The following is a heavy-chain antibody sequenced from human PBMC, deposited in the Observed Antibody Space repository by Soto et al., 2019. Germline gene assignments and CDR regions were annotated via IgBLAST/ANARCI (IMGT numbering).Heavy chain of an antibody. CDR1: GLTVSGNY. CDR2: IYSDGGT. CDR3: ARGLYGSASWCYYGMDV. D-gene: IGHD3-10*01. J-gene: IGHJ6*02. V-gene: IGHV3-53*01. Sequence: EVQLVESGGGMIQPGGSLRLSCAASGLTVSGNYMSWVRQAPGKGLEWVSVIYSDGGTDYADSVKGRFTISRDNSKNTLYLQMNSLRAEDTAVFYCARGLYGSASWCYYGMDVWGQGTTVTVSS.